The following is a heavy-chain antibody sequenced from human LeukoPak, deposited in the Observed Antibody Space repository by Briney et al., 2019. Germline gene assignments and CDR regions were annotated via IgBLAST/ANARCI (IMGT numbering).Heavy chain of an antibody. CDR2: IYYSGST. J-gene: IGHJ4*02. CDR1: GASISSYY. Sequence: SETLSLTCTVSGASISSYYWSWLRQPPGKRLEWIGYIYYSGSTNYNPSLKSRVTISVDTSKNQFSLKLSSVTAADTAVYYCARGPNGYDSPDYWAREPWSPSPQ. D-gene: IGHD5-12*01. V-gene: IGHV4-59*01. CDR3: ARGPNGYDSPDY.